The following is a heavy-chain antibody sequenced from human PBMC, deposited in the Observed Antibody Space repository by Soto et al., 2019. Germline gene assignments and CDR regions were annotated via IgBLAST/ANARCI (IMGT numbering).Heavy chain of an antibody. CDR2: IYYSGST. J-gene: IGHJ4*02. V-gene: IGHV4-59*08. CDR3: AGPGYDFWSGYYGY. D-gene: IGHD3-3*01. CDR1: GGSISSYY. Sequence: PSETLSLPCTVSGGSISSYYWSWIRQPPGKGLEWIGYIYYSGSTNYNPSLKSRVTISVDTSKNQFSLKLSSVTAADTAVYYCAGPGYDFWSGYYGYWGQGTLVTVSS.